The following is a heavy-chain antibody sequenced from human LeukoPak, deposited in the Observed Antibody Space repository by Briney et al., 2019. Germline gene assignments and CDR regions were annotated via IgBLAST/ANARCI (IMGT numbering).Heavy chain of an antibody. D-gene: IGHD6-13*01. CDR3: AKDVGSSWSYYFDY. CDR1: GFIFSSYN. J-gene: IGHJ4*02. CDR2: ISSRSRDV. Sequence: GGSLRLSCAASGFIFSSYNMNWVRQAPGKGLEWVSSISSRSRDVYYADSVKGRFTISRDNSKNTLYLQMNSLRAEDTAVYYCAKDVGSSWSYYFDYWGQGTLVTVSS. V-gene: IGHV3-21*04.